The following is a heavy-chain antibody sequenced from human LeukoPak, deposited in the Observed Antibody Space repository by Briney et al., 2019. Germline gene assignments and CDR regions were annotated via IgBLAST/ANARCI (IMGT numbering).Heavy chain of an antibody. Sequence: ASVKVSRKASGYTFTGHYIHWVRQAPGQGLEWMGWINTNSGGTNYAENFQGRVTMTRDPSITTAYMELSRLRSDDTAVYYCARDGDSSGSFADYYFDYWGQGTLVTVSS. D-gene: IGHD6-19*01. CDR1: GYTFTGHY. CDR2: INTNSGGT. CDR3: ARDGDSSGSFADYYFDY. J-gene: IGHJ4*02. V-gene: IGHV1-2*02.